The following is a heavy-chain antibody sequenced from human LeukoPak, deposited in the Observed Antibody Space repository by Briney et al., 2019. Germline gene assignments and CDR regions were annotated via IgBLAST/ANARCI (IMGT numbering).Heavy chain of an antibody. Sequence: GGSLRLSCGASGFTVKNNYMYWVRQAPGKGLEWVSGIYGDGSTYYADFVKGRFTISRDSSKSTLYLQMNSLRAEDTAVYYCAIGSYCSGGSCYPLFDYWGRGTLVTVSS. CDR2: IYGDGST. V-gene: IGHV3-53*01. J-gene: IGHJ4*02. CDR3: AIGSYCSGGSCYPLFDY. CDR1: GFTVKNNY. D-gene: IGHD2-15*01.